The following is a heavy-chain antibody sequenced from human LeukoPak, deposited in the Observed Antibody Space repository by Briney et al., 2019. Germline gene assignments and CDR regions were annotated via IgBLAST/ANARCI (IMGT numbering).Heavy chain of an antibody. V-gene: IGHV3-23*01. CDR3: AKRPRSSGWSGLDY. CDR1: GFSFRDYP. J-gene: IGHJ4*02. CDR2: ISGSGGST. Sequence: PGGSLRLSCEAAGFSFRDYPMGWVRRASGKGLEWVSAISGSGGSTYYADSVKGRFTISRDNSKNTLYLQMNSLRAEDTAVYYCAKRPRSSGWSGLDYWGQGTLVTVSS. D-gene: IGHD6-19*01.